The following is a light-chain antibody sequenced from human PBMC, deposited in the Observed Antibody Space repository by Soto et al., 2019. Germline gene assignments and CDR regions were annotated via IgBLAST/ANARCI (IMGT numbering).Light chain of an antibody. CDR1: QSVSNNY. CDR2: GAS. CDR3: QQDSSSPWT. Sequence: EIVLTQSPGTLSLSPGERATLSCRASQSVSNNYLAWYQQKPGQAPRLLIYGASSRATGIPDRFTGSGSGTDFTLTISRLEPEDFAVYYCQQDSSSPWTFGQGTKVEIK. J-gene: IGKJ1*01. V-gene: IGKV3-20*01.